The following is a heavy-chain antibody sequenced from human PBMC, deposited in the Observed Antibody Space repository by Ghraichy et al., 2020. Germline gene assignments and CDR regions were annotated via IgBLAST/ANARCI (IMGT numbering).Heavy chain of an antibody. D-gene: IGHD3-9*01. V-gene: IGHV1-46*01. CDR3: ARGWSLILTGYYTNYYGMDV. CDR2: INPSGGST. CDR1: GYTFTSYY. J-gene: IGHJ6*02. Sequence: ASVKVSCKASGYTFTSYYMHWVRQAPGQGLEWMGIINPSGGSTSYAQKFQGRVTMTRDTSTSTVYMELSSLRSEDTAVYYCARGWSLILTGYYTNYYGMDVWGQGTTVTVSS.